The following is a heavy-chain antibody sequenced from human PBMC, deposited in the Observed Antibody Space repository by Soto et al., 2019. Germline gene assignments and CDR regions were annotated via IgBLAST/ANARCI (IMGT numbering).Heavy chain of an antibody. V-gene: IGHV1-69*01. CDR3: ARNLTSDDDTLTGYTHYYGMDV. CDR1: GGTFSSYA. J-gene: IGHJ6*02. Sequence: QVQLVQSGAEVKKPGSSVKVSCKASGGTFSSYAISWVRQAPGQGLEWMGGIIPIFGTANYAQKFQGRVTITADESASTAYTELSSLRAEDTAVYYCARNLTSDDDTLTGYTHYYGMDVWGQGTTVTVSS. CDR2: IIPIFGTA. D-gene: IGHD3-9*01.